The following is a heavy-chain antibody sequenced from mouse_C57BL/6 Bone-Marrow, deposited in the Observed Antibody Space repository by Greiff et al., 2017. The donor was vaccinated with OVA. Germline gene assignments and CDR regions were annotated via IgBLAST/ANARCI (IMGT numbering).Heavy chain of an antibody. CDR1: GYSITSGYY. Sequence: EVHLVESGPGLVKPSQSLSLTCSVTGYSITSGYYWNWIRQFPGNKLEWMGYISYDGSNNYNPSLKNRISITRDTSKNQFFLKLNSVTTEDTATYYCARAGLRYPAWFAYWGQGTLVTVSA. CDR3: ARAGLRYPAWFAY. CDR2: ISYDGSN. D-gene: IGHD1-1*01. J-gene: IGHJ3*01. V-gene: IGHV3-6*01.